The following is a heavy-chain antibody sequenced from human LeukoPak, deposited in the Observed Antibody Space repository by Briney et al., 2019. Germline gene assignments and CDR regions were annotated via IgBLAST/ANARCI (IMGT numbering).Heavy chain of an antibody. J-gene: IGHJ6*03. Sequence: SVKVSCKGSGGTFSSYSISWVRQAPGQGLEWMGGIVPAFGTAHYAQKFQGRVTFTTDESTTTAYMELRSLRSEDTAVYYCASEGNYDSSGYSRYNYYMDVWGKGTAVTVSS. D-gene: IGHD3-22*01. V-gene: IGHV1-69*05. CDR1: GGTFSSYS. CDR3: ASEGNYDSSGYSRYNYYMDV. CDR2: IVPAFGTA.